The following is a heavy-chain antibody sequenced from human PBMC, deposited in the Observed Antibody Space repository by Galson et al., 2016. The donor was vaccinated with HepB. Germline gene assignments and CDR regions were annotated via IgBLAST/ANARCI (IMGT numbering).Heavy chain of an antibody. CDR1: GSTFTGYY. D-gene: IGHD1-20*01. Sequence: QSGAEVKKPGESLRISCKASGSTFTGYYMHWVRQAPGQGLEWMGWINPNSGGTNYAQMFQGRVTMTRDTSISTAYMVLSRLRSDDTAVYYCARPARITGTTKVRERQQNYYFDYGGQGTLVTVSS. CDR3: ARPARITGTTKVRERQQNYYFDY. CDR2: INPNSGGT. V-gene: IGHV1-2*02. J-gene: IGHJ4*02.